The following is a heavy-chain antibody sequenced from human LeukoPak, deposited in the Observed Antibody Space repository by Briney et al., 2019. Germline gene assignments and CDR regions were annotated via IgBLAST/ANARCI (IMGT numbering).Heavy chain of an antibody. CDR3: AKAWYSSSSLDFFDY. V-gene: IGHV3-9*03. CDR2: ITWNSGNI. CDR1: GFTFDDYA. J-gene: IGHJ4*02. Sequence: GGSLRLSCAASGFTFDDYAMHWVRQAPGKGLEWVSGITWNSGNIGYADSVKGRFTISRDNAKNSLYLQMNSLRAEDMAFYYCAKAWYSSSSLDFFDYWGQGTLVTVSS. D-gene: IGHD6-13*01.